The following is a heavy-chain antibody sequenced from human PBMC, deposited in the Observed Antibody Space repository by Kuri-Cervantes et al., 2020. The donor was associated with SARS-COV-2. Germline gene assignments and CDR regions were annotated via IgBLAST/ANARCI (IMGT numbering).Heavy chain of an antibody. CDR2: ISFDGSHK. CDR1: GFTLSNYA. Sequence: GGSLRLSCVASGFTLSNYAMHWVRQAPGEGLEWVAGISFDGSHKFYADSVTGRFTISRDNSQNTLFLQVDSLRAEDTAIYYCASNLNSRDGYHYPLDYWGQGTVVTVSS. CDR3: ASNLNSRDGYHYPLDY. V-gene: IGHV3-30*04. D-gene: IGHD5-24*01. J-gene: IGHJ4*02.